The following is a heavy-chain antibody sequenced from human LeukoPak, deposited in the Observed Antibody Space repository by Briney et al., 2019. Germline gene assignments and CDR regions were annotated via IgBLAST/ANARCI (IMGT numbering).Heavy chain of an antibody. V-gene: IGHV3-7*01. D-gene: IGHD5-18*01. J-gene: IGHJ3*02. CDR1: GFTFSSYW. Sequence: GGSLRLSCAASGFTFSSYWMSWVRQAPGKGLEWVANIKQDGSEKYYVDSVKGRFTISRDNAKNSLYLQMNSLRAEDTAVYYCVRGQLWLLGAFDIWGQGTMVTVSS. CDR2: IKQDGSEK. CDR3: VRGQLWLLGAFDI.